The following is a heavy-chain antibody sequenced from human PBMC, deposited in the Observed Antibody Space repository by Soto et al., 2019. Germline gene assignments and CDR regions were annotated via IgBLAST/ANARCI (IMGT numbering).Heavy chain of an antibody. CDR2: IYYSGST. CDR1: GGSISSSSYY. D-gene: IGHD5-18*01. J-gene: IGHJ6*02. CDR3: TATVEDADTAMVNYYYYGMDV. V-gene: IGHV4-39*01. Sequence: SETLSLTCTVSGGSISSSSYYWGWIRQPPGKGLEWIGSIYYSGSTYYNPSLKSRVTISVDTSKNQFSLKLSSVTAADTAVYYCTATVEDADTAMVNYYYYGMDVWGQGTTVT.